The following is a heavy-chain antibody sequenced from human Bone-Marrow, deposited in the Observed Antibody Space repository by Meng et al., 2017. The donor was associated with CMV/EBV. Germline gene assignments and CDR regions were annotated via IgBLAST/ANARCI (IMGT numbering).Heavy chain of an antibody. V-gene: IGHV3-21*01. CDR2: ISSSSSYI. CDR3: ARDFDPLGMDV. Sequence: GESLKISCAASGFTFSSYSMNWVRQAPGKGLEWVSSISSSSSYIYYADSVKGRFTISRDNAKNSLYLQMNGLRAEDTAVYYCARDFDPLGMDVWGQGNTVTVSS. CDR1: GFTFSSYS. J-gene: IGHJ6*02.